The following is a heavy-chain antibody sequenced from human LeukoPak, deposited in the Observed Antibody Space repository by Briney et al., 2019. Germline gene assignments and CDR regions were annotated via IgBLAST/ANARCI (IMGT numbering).Heavy chain of an antibody. CDR3: ARDLVPSSSSRDYYYAVDV. Sequence: GGSLRLSCAASGFTFRNYVIHWVRQAPGKGLEWVAVTSSDLIVKLYADSVKGRFTISRDNSKNTLYLHMNSLRAEDTAVYYCARDLVPSSSSRDYYYAVDVWGQVTTVTVSS. D-gene: IGHD6-6*01. J-gene: IGHJ6*02. CDR1: GFTFRNYV. CDR2: TSSDLIVK. V-gene: IGHV3-30-3*01.